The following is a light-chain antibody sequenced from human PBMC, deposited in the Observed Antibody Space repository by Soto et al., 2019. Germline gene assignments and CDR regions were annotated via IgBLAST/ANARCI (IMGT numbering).Light chain of an antibody. Sequence: IVLTQSPGTLSLSPGERATLSCRASRSVITFLAWYQQRPGQAPRLLISEASNRAAGIPARFSGSGSGTDFPLTISGLEPEDFAVYYCQQSHNWPRTFGQGTRVEIK. CDR3: QQSHNWPRT. V-gene: IGKV3-11*01. CDR2: EAS. CDR1: RSVITF. J-gene: IGKJ1*01.